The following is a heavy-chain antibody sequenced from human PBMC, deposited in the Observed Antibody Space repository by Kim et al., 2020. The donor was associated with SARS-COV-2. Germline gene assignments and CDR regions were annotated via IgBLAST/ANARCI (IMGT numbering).Heavy chain of an antibody. D-gene: IGHD2-2*01. CDR2: TRSKVNSYTT. Sequence: GGSLRLSCAASGFTFSDHYLDWVRQAPGKGLEWVGRTRSKVNSYTTEYAAAVKDRFTISRDDSKKSLYLQMNSLKTDDTAVYYCVRVSKDYYLDVWGKGT. CDR1: GFTFSDHY. J-gene: IGHJ6*03. V-gene: IGHV3-72*01. CDR3: VRVSKDYYLDV.